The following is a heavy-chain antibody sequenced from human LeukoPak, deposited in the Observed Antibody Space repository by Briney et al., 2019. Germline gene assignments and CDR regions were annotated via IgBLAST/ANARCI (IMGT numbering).Heavy chain of an antibody. J-gene: IGHJ5*02. Sequence: GGSLRLSCAASGFTFDDYGMSWVRQAPGKGLEWVSGRNGGRTGYADSVKGRFTISRDNAKNSLYLQMNSLRAEDTALYYCAREQGMVRGSWFDPWGQGTLVTVSS. CDR1: GFTFDDYG. CDR3: AREQGMVRGSWFDP. CDR2: RNGGRT. D-gene: IGHD3-10*01. V-gene: IGHV3-20*04.